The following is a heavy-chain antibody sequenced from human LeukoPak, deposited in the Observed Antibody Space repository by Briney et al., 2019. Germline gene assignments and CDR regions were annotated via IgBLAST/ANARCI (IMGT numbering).Heavy chain of an antibody. D-gene: IGHD2-21*01. CDR2: ISGSGGST. CDR1: GFTFSSYA. Sequence: GGSLRLSCAASGFTFSSYAMSWVRQAPGKGLEWVSAISGSGGSTYYADSEKGRFTISRDNSKNTLYLQMNSLRAEDTAVYYCAKDIRGVGAFDIWGQGTMVTVSS. CDR3: AKDIRGVGAFDI. J-gene: IGHJ3*02. V-gene: IGHV3-23*01.